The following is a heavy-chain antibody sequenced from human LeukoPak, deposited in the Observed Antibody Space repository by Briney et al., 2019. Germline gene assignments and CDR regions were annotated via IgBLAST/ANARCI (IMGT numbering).Heavy chain of an antibody. J-gene: IGHJ4*02. Sequence: PSETLSLTCTVSGYSISSGYYWGWIRQPPGKGLEWVGSTYHSGSTNYNPSLKSRVTISVDTSKNQFSLKLSSVTAADTAVYYCARTSGSYFSYWGQGTLVTVSS. CDR1: GYSISSGYY. CDR3: ARTSGSYFSY. CDR2: TYHSGST. V-gene: IGHV4-38-2*02. D-gene: IGHD1-26*01.